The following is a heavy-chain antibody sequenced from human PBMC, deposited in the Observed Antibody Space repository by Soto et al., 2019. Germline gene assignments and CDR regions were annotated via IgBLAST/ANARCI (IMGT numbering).Heavy chain of an antibody. CDR2: IYPGDSDT. J-gene: IGHJ6*02. V-gene: IGHV5-51*01. CDR3: ARGGLGYCSSTSCYPPHYYGMEV. Sequence: PGESLKISCQTAGYTFDSNWIGWLRQMPGKGLEWMGIIYPGDSDTRYSPSFQGQVTISADKSISTAYLQWSSLKASDTAMYYCARGGLGYCSSTSCYPPHYYGMEVWGQGTTVTVPS. D-gene: IGHD2-2*01. CDR1: GYTFDSNW.